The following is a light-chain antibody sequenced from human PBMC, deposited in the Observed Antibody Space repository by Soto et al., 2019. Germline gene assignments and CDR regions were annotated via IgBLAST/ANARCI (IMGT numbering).Light chain of an antibody. CDR3: SSSADGNLLEVV. V-gene: IGLV2-8*01. J-gene: IGLJ2*01. CDR2: EVI. Sequence: QSALTQPPSASGSPGQSVTISCTGTSSDVGSCKYVSWYQQHPAKATKLMIYEVIKPPSGVPDRFSGSKSGNTASLTVSGRQAEDEADDYCSSSADGNLLEVVFGGGTKLTVL. CDR1: SSDVGSCKY.